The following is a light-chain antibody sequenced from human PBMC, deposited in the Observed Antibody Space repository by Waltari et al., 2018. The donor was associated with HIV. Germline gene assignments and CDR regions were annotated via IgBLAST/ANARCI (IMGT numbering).Light chain of an antibody. CDR1: QSISGSY. J-gene: IGKJ4*01. Sequence: EIVLTQSPGTLSLSPGERATLSCSATQSISGSYLAWYQQKPGQAPSLLIYGASSRATGIPDRYSGSGSGTDFTLTISRLEPEDFAVYFCQQYGSSPPLTFGGGTKVEIK. CDR2: GAS. CDR3: QQYGSSPPLT. V-gene: IGKV3-20*01.